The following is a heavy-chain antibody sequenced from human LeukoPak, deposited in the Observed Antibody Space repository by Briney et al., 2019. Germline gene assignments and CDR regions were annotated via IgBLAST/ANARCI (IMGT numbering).Heavy chain of an antibody. J-gene: IGHJ4*02. V-gene: IGHV1-18*01. Sequence: GASVKVFCKTSGYIFNNYGLTWVRQAPGKGLEWVGWISGYNGNTNYAQKVQGRVTMTTDTSTSTAYMELRSLTSDDTAVYYCARDRCSSSSCYFDYWGQGTLVTVSS. CDR3: ARDRCSSSSCYFDY. D-gene: IGHD2-2*01. CDR2: ISGYNGNT. CDR1: GYIFNNYG.